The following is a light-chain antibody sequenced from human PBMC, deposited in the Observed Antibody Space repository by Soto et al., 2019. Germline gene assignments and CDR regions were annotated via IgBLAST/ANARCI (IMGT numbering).Light chain of an antibody. CDR2: GAP. Sequence: EIVLTQSPGTLSLSPGERATLSCRASQSVSSSYLAWYQQKPGQAPRLLIYGAPSMATGIPDSFSGSGSGTDFTLSISRLQPEDCALYYCQQYGSSWYTFGQGTKLEIK. J-gene: IGKJ2*01. V-gene: IGKV3-20*01. CDR1: QSVSSSY. CDR3: QQYGSSWYT.